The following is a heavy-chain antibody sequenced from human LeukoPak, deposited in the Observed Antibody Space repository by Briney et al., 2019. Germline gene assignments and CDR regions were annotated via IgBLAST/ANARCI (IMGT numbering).Heavy chain of an antibody. J-gene: IGHJ1*01. V-gene: IGHV3-15*01. CDR3: TTVRGSSYQYFQR. CDR1: GFTFNDYY. CDR2: IKSKTDGGTT. D-gene: IGHD6-13*01. Sequence: GGSLRLSCAASGFTFNDYYMSWIRQAPGKGLEWVGRIKSKTDGGTTDYAAPVKGRFTISRDDSKTTLYLQMNSLKSEDTAVYYCTTVRGSSYQYFQRWGQGTLVTVSS.